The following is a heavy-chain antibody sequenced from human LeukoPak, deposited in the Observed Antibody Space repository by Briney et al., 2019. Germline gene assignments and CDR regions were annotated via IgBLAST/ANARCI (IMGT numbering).Heavy chain of an antibody. CDR1: GYTFTGYY. J-gene: IGHJ4*02. D-gene: IGHD5-12*01. CDR3: ARLVRRLQRLKIGRDSDYATGYYFDS. Sequence: ASVKVSCKASGYTFTGYYMHWVRQAPGQGLEWMGWINPYSGGTNYAQKFQGRVTMTRDTSISTAYMELSRLRSDDTAVYYCARLVRRLQRLKIGRDSDYATGYYFDSWGQGTLVTVSS. V-gene: IGHV1-2*02. CDR2: INPYSGGT.